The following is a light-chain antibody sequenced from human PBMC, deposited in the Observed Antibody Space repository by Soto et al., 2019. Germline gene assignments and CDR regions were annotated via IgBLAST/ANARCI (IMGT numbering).Light chain of an antibody. V-gene: IGLV1-44*01. J-gene: IGLJ1*01. CDR3: AAWDDSLNGRGV. CDR1: SSNIGSNT. CDR2: SNN. Sequence: QSVLTQPPSAPGTPGQRVTISCSGSSSNIGSNTVNWYQQLPGTAPKLLIYSNNQRPSGVPDRFSGSKSGTSASLAISGLQSEDEADYYCAAWDDSLNGRGVFGTGTKVTVL.